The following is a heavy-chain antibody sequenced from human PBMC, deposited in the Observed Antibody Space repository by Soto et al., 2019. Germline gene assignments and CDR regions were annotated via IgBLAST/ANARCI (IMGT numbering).Heavy chain of an antibody. CDR3: ARGVRAYYGSGMRYYGMDV. V-gene: IGHV4-34*01. CDR1: GGSFSGYY. Sequence: SETLSLTCAVYGGSFSGYYWSWIRQPPGKGLEWIGEINHSGSTNYNPSLKSRVTISVDTSKNQFSLKLSSVTAADTAVYYCARGVRAYYGSGMRYYGMDVWGQGTTVTVSS. D-gene: IGHD3-10*01. J-gene: IGHJ6*02. CDR2: INHSGST.